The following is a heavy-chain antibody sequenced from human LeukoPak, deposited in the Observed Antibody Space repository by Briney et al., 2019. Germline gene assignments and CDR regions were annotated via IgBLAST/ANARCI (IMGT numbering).Heavy chain of an antibody. CDR1: GGSFSGYY. V-gene: IGHV4-34*01. Sequence: SETLSLTCAVYGGSFSGYYWSWIRQPPGKGLEWIGEINHSGSTNYNPSLKSRVTISVDTSKNKFSLKLSSVTAADTAVYYGSRKGSSSFPHWFDPWGQGTLVTVSS. CDR2: INHSGST. CDR3: SRKGSSSFPHWFDP. J-gene: IGHJ5*02. D-gene: IGHD6-6*01.